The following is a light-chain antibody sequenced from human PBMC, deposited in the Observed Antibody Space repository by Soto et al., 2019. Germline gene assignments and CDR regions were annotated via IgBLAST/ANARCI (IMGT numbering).Light chain of an antibody. CDR2: DAS. CDR3: QQYNNWPRT. CDR1: QSVSSK. Sequence: EIVMTQSPATLSVSPGERATLSCRASQSVSSKLAWYQQKPGQAPRLLIYDASTRATGTPDRFSGSGSGTAFTLTISSLQSEDFAVYYCQQYNNWPRTFGQGTNVEIK. J-gene: IGKJ1*01. V-gene: IGKV3-15*01.